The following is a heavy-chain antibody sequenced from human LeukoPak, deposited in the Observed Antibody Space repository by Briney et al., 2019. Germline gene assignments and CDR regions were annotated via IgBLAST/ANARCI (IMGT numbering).Heavy chain of an antibody. CDR2: ISHETSKK. CDR1: GFTFSSYA. V-gene: IGHV3-30-3*01. CDR3: ARDSRQFLKWIYSFDF. J-gene: IGHJ4*02. Sequence: GRSLRLSCAASGFTFSSYAMHWVRQAPSKGLEWVAVISHETSKKFYADSVKGRFTISRDNSNKTLYLQMNSLRDEDTAVYYCARDSRQFLKWIYSFDFWGQGTPVTVSS. D-gene: IGHD3-3*01.